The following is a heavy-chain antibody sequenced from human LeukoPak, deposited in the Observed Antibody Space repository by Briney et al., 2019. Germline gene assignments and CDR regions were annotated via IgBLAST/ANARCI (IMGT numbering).Heavy chain of an antibody. D-gene: IGHD3-9*01. CDR3: ARVGLRYFDWFLLSQVIWDY. CDR2: IYHSGST. CDR1: GYSISSGYY. J-gene: IGHJ4*02. Sequence: PSETLSLTCTVSGYSISSGYYWGWIRQPPGKGLEWIGSIYHSGSTYYNPSLKSRVTISVDTSKNQFSLKLSSVTAADTAVYYCARVGLRYFDWFLLSQVIWDYWGQGTLVTVSS. V-gene: IGHV4-38-2*02.